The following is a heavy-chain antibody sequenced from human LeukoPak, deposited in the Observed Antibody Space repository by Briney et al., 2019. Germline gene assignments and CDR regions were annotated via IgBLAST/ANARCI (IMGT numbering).Heavy chain of an antibody. Sequence: SETLSLTCTVSGYSISSGYYWGWIRQPPGKGLEWIGSIYHSGSTYYNPSLKSRVTISVDTSKNQFSLKLSSVTAADTAVYYCARTSVRDRNFDYWGQGTLVTVSS. CDR3: ARTSVRDRNFDY. D-gene: IGHD2-15*01. J-gene: IGHJ4*02. CDR1: GYSISSGYY. CDR2: IYHSGST. V-gene: IGHV4-38-2*02.